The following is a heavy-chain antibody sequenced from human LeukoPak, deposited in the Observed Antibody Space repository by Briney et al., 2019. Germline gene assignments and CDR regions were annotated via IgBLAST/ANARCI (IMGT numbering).Heavy chain of an antibody. CDR2: IWYDGSNK. Sequence: GGSLRLSCAASGFTFSSYGTHWVRQAPGKGREWGAVIWYDGSNKLYGDSVKGRFTISRDNSKNTLYLQMNSLRAEDTAVYYCVRSARDCSSTSCRLDPWGQGILVTVSS. J-gene: IGHJ5*02. V-gene: IGHV3-33*01. CDR1: GFTFSSYG. D-gene: IGHD2-2*01. CDR3: VRSARDCSSTSCRLDP.